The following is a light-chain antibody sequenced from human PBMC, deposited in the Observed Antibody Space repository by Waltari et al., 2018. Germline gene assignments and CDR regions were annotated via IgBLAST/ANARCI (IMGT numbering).Light chain of an antibody. CDR1: SSDVGNYNY. Sequence: QSALTQPASVSGSPGQSTTIPCTGTSSDVGNYNYVSRYQQHPGRAPNLMLSDVSDRPSGVSNRFSGSKSGNTASLTISGLQAEDEGDYYCCSYTNVGSWVFGGGTKVTVL. CDR3: CSYTNVGSWV. V-gene: IGLV2-14*03. J-gene: IGLJ3*02. CDR2: DVS.